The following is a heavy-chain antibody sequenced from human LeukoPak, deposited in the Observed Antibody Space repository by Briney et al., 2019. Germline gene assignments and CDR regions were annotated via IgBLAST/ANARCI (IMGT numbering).Heavy chain of an antibody. D-gene: IGHD1-1*01. J-gene: IGHJ2*01. CDR3: ARELISTTWRGNRSYFDL. V-gene: IGHV3-33*01. CDR2: IWYDGSNK. CDR1: GFTFSSYG. Sequence: GGSLRLSCAASGFTFSSYGMHWVRQAPGKGLEWVAVIWYDGSNKYYADSVKGRFTFSRDNSKNTLYLQMNSLRAEDTAVYYCARELISTTWRGNRSYFDLWGRGTLVTVSS.